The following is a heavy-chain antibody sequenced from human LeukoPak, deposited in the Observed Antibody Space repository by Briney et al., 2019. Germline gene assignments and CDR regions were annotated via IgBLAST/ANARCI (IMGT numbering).Heavy chain of an antibody. CDR1: GGSISSSSYY. V-gene: IGHV4-39*01. J-gene: IGHJ4*02. CDR2: IYYSGST. Sequence: KPSETLSLTCTVSGGSISSSSYYWGWIRQPPGKGLERIGSIYYSGSTYYNPSLKSRVTVSVDTSKRQFSLKLSSVTAADTAVYYCASQLLAAADQLFDYWGQGTLVTVSS. D-gene: IGHD6-13*01. CDR3: ASQLLAAADQLFDY.